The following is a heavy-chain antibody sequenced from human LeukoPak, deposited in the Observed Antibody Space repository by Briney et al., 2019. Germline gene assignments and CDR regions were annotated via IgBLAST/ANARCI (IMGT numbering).Heavy chain of an antibody. CDR1: GFTVSVYS. D-gene: IGHD5-18*01. CDR2: ISGNSNFI. V-gene: IGHV3-21*04. CDR3: AKHIYDVDTAGDY. J-gene: IGHJ4*02. Sequence: PGGSLRLSCAASGFTVSVYSMNWVRQAPGKGLEWVSSISGNSNFIYYADSVKGRFTISRDNSKNTLYLQMNSLRAEDTAVYYCAKHIYDVDTAGDYWGQGTLVTVSS.